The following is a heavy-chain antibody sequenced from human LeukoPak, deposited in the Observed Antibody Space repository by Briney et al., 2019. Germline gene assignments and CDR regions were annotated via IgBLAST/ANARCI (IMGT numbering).Heavy chain of an antibody. CDR1: GFTFSNAW. V-gene: IGHV3-15*01. Sequence: GGSLRLSCAASGFTFSNAWMSWVRQAPGKGLEWVGRIKSKTDGGTTDYAAPVKGRFTISRDDSKNTLYLQMNSLRAEDTALYHCARTDSSSWLDAFDIWGQGTMVTVSS. CDR2: IKSKTDGGTT. J-gene: IGHJ3*02. D-gene: IGHD6-13*01. CDR3: ARTDSSSWLDAFDI.